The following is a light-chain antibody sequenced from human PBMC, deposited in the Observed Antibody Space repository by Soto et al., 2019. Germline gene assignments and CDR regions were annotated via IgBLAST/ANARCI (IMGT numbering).Light chain of an antibody. V-gene: IGKV3-11*01. CDR1: QSISSD. Sequence: EIVLTQSPATLSLSPGERATLSCRASQSISSDLAWYQQKPGQAPRLFIYDASNRVTGIPARFRGSGSGTDFTLTINTLEPEDFAVYYCQQRSSWPRTFGQGTKVEIK. J-gene: IGKJ1*01. CDR2: DAS. CDR3: QQRSSWPRT.